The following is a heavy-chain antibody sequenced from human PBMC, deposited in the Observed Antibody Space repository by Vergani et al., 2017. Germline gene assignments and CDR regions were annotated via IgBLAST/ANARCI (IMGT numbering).Heavy chain of an antibody. Sequence: QVQLVQSGAEVKKPGASVKVSCKASGYTFTGYYMHWVRQAPGQGLEWMGWINPNSGGTNYAQKFQGRVTMTRDTSISTAYMELSRLRSDDTAVYYCAKDEKYYDFWSGFFYYYMDVWGKGTTVTVSS. CDR3: AKDEKYYDFWSGFFYYYMDV. D-gene: IGHD3-3*01. CDR2: INPNSGGT. V-gene: IGHV1-2*02. CDR1: GYTFTGYY. J-gene: IGHJ6*03.